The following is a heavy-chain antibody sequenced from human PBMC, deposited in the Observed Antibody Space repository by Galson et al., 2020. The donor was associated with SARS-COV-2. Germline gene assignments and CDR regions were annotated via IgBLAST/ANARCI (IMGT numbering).Heavy chain of an antibody. V-gene: IGHV1-69*01. CDR2: IFGTA. Sequence: IFGTANYAQKFQGRVTITADESTSTAYMELSSLRSEDTAVYYCARGGWGRPLSYYYMDVWGKGTTVTVSS. D-gene: IGHD2-21*02. J-gene: IGHJ6*03. CDR3: ARGGWGRPLSYYYMDV.